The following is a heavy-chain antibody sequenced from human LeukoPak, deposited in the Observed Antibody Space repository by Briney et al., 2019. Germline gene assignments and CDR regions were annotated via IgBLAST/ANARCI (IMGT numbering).Heavy chain of an antibody. V-gene: IGHV7-4-1*01. D-gene: IGHD4-17*01. J-gene: IGHJ5*02. CDR3: ARDYVYGDYVRFDP. CDR1: GYTFTSYA. Sequence: ASVKVSCKASGYTFTSYAMNWVRQAPGQGLEWMGWTNTNTGNPTYAQGFTGRFVFSLDTSVSTAYLQICSLKAEDTAVYYCARDYVYGDYVRFDPWGQGTLVTVSS. CDR2: TNTNTGNP.